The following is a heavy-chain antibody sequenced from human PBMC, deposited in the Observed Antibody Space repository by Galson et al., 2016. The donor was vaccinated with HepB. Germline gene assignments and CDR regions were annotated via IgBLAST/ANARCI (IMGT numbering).Heavy chain of an antibody. V-gene: IGHV4-4*02. CDR2: IYHSGST. J-gene: IGHJ6*02. CDR1: GDSISSGNW. D-gene: IGHD3-10*01. Sequence: ETLSLTCAVFGDSISSGNWWSCVRQAPGKGLEWIGEIYHSGSTNYNPSLRSRLTISLDKSKNEFSLRLSSVAAADTAIYYCARNYFGLGSSTFYYGLDVWGQGTTVTVSS. CDR3: ARNYFGLGSSTFYYGLDV.